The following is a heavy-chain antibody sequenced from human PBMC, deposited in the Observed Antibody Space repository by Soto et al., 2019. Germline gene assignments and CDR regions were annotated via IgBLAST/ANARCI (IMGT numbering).Heavy chain of an antibody. J-gene: IGHJ6*02. CDR2: IIPRSATS. CDR1: GDTFSTYT. D-gene: IGHD4-17*01. V-gene: IGHV1-69*12. CDR3: AREGLVFVPTTVNSDYYYYAMDV. Sequence: QVQLVQSGAEVKKPGSSVKVSCKASGDTFSTYTITWMRQAPGQGLEWMGGIIPRSATSNYAQKFQGRVTISADESTSTAYIELSSLRSEDTAVYYCAREGLVFVPTTVNSDYYYYAMDVWGQGTTCTGSS.